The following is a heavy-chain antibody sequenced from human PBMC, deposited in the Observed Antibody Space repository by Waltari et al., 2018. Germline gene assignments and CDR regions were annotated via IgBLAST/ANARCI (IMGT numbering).Heavy chain of an antibody. J-gene: IGHJ4*02. CDR1: GYTFPRYA. D-gene: IGHD6-6*01. Sequence: QVQLVQSGAEGKKPGASVKVSCKASGYTFPRYAMHWVRQAPGQRLEWMGWINAGNGNTKYSQEFQGRVTITRDTSASTAYMELSSLRSEDMAVYYCARGGDSSLDYWGQGTLVTVSS. CDR3: ARGGDSSLDY. CDR2: INAGNGNT. V-gene: IGHV1-3*03.